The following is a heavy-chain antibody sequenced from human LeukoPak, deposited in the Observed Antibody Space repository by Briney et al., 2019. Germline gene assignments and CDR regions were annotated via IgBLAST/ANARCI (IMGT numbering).Heavy chain of an antibody. V-gene: IGHV3-43D*03. D-gene: IGHD6-13*01. CDR2: ITWDGDST. CDR3: ARPYSSSWGELGY. J-gene: IGHJ4*02. CDR1: GFTFDDYA. Sequence: GGSPRLSCAASGFTFDDYAMHWVRQAPGKGLEWVSLITWDGDSTYYADSVKGRFTISRDNINNSLYLQMNSLRPEDTALYYCARPYSSSWGELGYWGQGTLVTVSS.